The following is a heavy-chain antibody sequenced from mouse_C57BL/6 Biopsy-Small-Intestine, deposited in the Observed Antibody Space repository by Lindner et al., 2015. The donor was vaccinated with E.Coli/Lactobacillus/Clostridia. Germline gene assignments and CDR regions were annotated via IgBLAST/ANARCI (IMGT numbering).Heavy chain of an antibody. CDR3: TRQQDGNYPFAY. V-gene: IGHV1-81*01. D-gene: IGHD2-1*01. CDR1: GYTFTSYS. J-gene: IGHJ3*01. CDR2: IYPGSSNS. Sequence: VQLQEYGAELARPGASMKLSCKASGYTFTSYSISWVKQRTGQGLEWIGEIYPGSSNSYYNEKFKGKATLTADKSSSTAFMELRSLTSEDSAVYFCTRQQDGNYPFAYWGQGALVTVSA.